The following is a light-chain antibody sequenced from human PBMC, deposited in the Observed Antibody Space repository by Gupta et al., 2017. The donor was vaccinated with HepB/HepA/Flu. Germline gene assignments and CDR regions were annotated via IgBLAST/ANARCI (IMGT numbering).Light chain of an antibody. V-gene: IGLV8-61*01. CDR1: SGSVSTSDY. CDR2: STN. J-gene: IGLJ3*02. Sequence: QPVLTQAPSFSVSPGGTVPLTCGLSSGSVSTSDYPSWYQQTPGQAPRTLIYSTNTRSSGVPARFSGSILGNKAALTITGAQADDECVYHCVIYVGSGIWVFGGGTKLTVL. CDR3: VIYVGSGIWV.